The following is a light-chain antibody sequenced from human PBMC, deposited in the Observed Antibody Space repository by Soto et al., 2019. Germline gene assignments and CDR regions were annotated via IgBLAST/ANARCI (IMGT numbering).Light chain of an antibody. CDR2: GAS. CDR1: QSVTSSY. J-gene: IGKJ1*01. V-gene: IGKV3-20*01. CDR3: QQYGSSPTT. Sequence: EIVLTQSPGTLSLSPGERATLSCRASQSVTSSYLAWWQQKPGQAPRLLIYGASSRATGIPDGFSGSGSGTDFTLTISRLEPEDFAVYFCQQYGSSPTTFGQGTRWIS.